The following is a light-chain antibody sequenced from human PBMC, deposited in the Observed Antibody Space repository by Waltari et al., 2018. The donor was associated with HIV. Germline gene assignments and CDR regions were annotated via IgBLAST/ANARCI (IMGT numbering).Light chain of an antibody. V-gene: IGLV3-9*01. J-gene: IGLJ2*01. CDR3: QVWDSRTVV. CDR2: RSR. CDR1: NIGSKN. Sequence: YDLSQPLSVSVDLGQTARLPCGGDNIGSKNAHWYQQKPGQAPVLVIYRSRNRPSGITDRISASKAGSMVTLIISRVQIEDEADYFCQVWDSRTVVFGGGTTLTVL.